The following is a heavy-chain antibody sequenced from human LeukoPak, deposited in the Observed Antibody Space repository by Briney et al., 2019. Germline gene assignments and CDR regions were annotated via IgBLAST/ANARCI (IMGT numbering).Heavy chain of an antibody. V-gene: IGHV4-34*01. CDR1: GGSFSGYY. CDR2: INHSGST. D-gene: IGHD6-19*01. J-gene: IGHJ5*02. Sequence: SETLSLTCAVYGGSFSGYYWSWILQPPGKGLEWIGEINHSGSTNYNPSLKSRVTISVDTSKNQFSLKLSSVTAADTAVYYCAGRPVEGWYGVIGWWFDPWGQGTLVTVSS. CDR3: AGRPVEGWYGVIGWWFDP.